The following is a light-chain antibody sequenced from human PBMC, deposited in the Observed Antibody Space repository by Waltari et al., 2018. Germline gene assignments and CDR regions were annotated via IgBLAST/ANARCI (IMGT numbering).Light chain of an antibody. Sequence: QSALTQPAAVSGSPGQSITISCTGTSSDVGGYNSVSWYQDHPGQAPKVIIYDVGSRPSGVSDRFSGSKSGNTASLTISGLQAEDEADYYCSSQSSNDVVLFGGGTKLTVL. CDR3: SSQSSNDVVL. J-gene: IGLJ2*01. CDR1: SSDVGGYNS. CDR2: DVG. V-gene: IGLV2-14*03.